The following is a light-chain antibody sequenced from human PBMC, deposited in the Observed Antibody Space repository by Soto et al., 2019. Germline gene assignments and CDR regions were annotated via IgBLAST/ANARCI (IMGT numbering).Light chain of an antibody. Sequence: DIQMTQSPSTLSSAIGDRVTITCRASHSLNGRLAWYRQRPGHAPDLLIYDVSSLETGVPSRFSGTRTETAFTLTISSLQHDDFANLYCHQYNYYSKFGPGTTVEIK. V-gene: IGKV1-5*01. CDR1: HSLNGR. CDR2: DVS. J-gene: IGKJ1*01. CDR3: HQYNYYSK.